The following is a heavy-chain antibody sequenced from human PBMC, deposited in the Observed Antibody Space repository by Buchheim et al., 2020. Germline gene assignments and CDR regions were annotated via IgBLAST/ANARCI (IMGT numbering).Heavy chain of an antibody. CDR2: ISASGGTT. J-gene: IGHJ4*02. D-gene: IGHD1-26*01. Sequence: VQLLDSGGDLIHPGGTLTLSCRASGFTFRDYAMTWVRQAPGKGLEWVSSISASGGTTYYTDSVKGRFTISRDNLKNTLYFQMNSLRDEDSAVYYCAKDIERAIVGATLDHWGQGT. V-gene: IGHV3-23*01. CDR1: GFTFRDYA. CDR3: AKDIERAIVGATLDH.